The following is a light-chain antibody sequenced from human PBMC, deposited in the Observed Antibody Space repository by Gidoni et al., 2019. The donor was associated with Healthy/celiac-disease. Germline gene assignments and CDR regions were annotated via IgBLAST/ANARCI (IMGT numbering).Light chain of an antibody. Sequence: EIGMTQSPATLSVSPGERAPLSCRASQSVSSNLAWYQQKPGQAPRLLIYGASTRATGIPARFSGSGSGTEFTLTISSLQSEDFAVYYCQQYNNWPYTFXQXTKLEIK. CDR2: GAS. CDR1: QSVSSN. CDR3: QQYNNWPYT. V-gene: IGKV3-15*01. J-gene: IGKJ2*01.